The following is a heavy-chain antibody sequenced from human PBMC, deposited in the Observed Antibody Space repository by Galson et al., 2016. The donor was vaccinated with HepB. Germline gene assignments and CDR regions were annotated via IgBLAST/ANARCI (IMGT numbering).Heavy chain of an antibody. V-gene: IGHV1-18*01. CDR2: ISAYNGNT. D-gene: IGHD1-26*01. J-gene: IGHJ4*02. CDR3: ARDKARSAWGFDY. CDR1: GYTFRSYG. Sequence: SVKVSCKASGYTFRSYGISWVRQGPGQGLEWMGWISAYNGNTKNAQKFQGRVTMTTDTSTSTAYMELRSLRSDDTAVYYCARDKARSAWGFDYWGQGTLVAVSS.